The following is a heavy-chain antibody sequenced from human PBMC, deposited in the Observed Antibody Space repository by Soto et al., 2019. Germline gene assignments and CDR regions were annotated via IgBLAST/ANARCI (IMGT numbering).Heavy chain of an antibody. CDR3: AKVRYSSPMGYYYGMDV. CDR2: IIPVFGTA. D-gene: IGHD2-2*01. CDR1: RVAFSKFI. J-gene: IGHJ6*02. Sequence: QAQLEQSGGEVKKPGASVKVSCKAPRVAFSKFIVTWVRQAPGVGLEWVGGIIPVFGTANYAQKFQGRVTITADESTSTSYREVNNLRSEDTAVYYCAKVRYSSPMGYYYGMDVWGQGTTVTVSS. V-gene: IGHV1-69*01.